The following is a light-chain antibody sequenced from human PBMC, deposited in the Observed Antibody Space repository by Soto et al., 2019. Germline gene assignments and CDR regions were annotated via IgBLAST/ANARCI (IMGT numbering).Light chain of an antibody. V-gene: IGLV1-44*01. CDR1: SSNIGSNA. CDR2: SND. J-gene: IGLJ3*02. Sequence: QSVLTQPPSASGTPGQRVTISCSGGSSNIGSNAVNWYRQLPGTAPQLLIYSNDQRPSGVPDRFSGSKSGTSASLAISGLQSEDEADYYCATWYESLRGGVFVGGTKLTGL. CDR3: ATWYESLRGGV.